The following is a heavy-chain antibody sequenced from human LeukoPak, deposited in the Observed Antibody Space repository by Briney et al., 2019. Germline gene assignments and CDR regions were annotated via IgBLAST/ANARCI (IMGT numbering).Heavy chain of an antibody. CDR1: GFTFSSYA. D-gene: IGHD5-18*01. V-gene: IGHV3-23*01. Sequence: GGSLRLSCAAPGFTFSSYAMSWVRQAPGKGLEWVSAISGGGGSTYYADSVKGRFTISRDNSKNTLYLRMNSLRAEDTAVYYCAKVLRLRGHFDYWGQGTLVTVSS. J-gene: IGHJ4*02. CDR3: AKVLRLRGHFDY. CDR2: ISGGGGST.